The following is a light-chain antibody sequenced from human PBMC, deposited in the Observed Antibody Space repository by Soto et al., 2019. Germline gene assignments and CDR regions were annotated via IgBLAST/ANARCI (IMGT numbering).Light chain of an antibody. CDR2: LTS. Sequence: EIVLTQSPATLSAFPGDRVTLSCRASQALNTRLAWYQHKPGQAPRLLIYLTSNRAAGVPARFSAWGSETDFTLTISDVEPEAFAVSCCHHRQSWPRTFGQGTKLDIK. V-gene: IGKV3-11*01. J-gene: IGKJ1*01. CDR1: QALNTR. CDR3: HHRQSWPRT.